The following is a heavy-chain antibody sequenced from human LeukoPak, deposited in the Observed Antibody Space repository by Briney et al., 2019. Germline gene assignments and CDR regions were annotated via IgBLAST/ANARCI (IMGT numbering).Heavy chain of an antibody. CDR2: ITSSSTI. Sequence: PGGSLRLSCAASGFTFSSYRMNWVRQAPGKGLEWVSYITSSSTINYADSVKGRFTISRDNAKNSLYLQMNSLRAEDTAVYYCARDVCSGGSCYFFDYWGQGTLVTVSS. J-gene: IGHJ4*02. V-gene: IGHV3-48*04. D-gene: IGHD2-15*01. CDR3: ARDVCSGGSCYFFDY. CDR1: GFTFSSYR.